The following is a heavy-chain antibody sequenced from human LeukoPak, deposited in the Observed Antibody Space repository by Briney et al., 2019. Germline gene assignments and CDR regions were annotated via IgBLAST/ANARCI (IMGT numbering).Heavy chain of an antibody. J-gene: IGHJ4*02. CDR3: ASGSGYSYGLLGY. CDR1: GGTFSSYA. D-gene: IGHD5-18*01. Sequence: ASVKVSCKASGGTFSSYAISWVRQAPGQGIEWMGRIIPILGIANYAQKFQGRATITADKSTSTAYMELSSLRSEDTAVYYCASGSGYSYGLLGYWGQGTLVTVSS. V-gene: IGHV1-69*04. CDR2: IIPILGIA.